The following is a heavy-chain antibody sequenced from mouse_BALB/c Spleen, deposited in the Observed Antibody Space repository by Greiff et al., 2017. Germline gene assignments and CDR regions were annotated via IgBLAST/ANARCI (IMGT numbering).Heavy chain of an antibody. V-gene: IGHV1-80*01. J-gene: IGHJ3*01. CDR1: GYTFSSYW. D-gene: IGHD4-1*01. CDR3: ARFYTVNWDWFAY. CDR2: IYPGDGDT. Sequence: VQLQQSGAELMKPGASVRISCKATGYTFSSYWMNWVKQRPGQGLEWIGQIYPGDGDTNYNGKFKGKATLTADKSSSTAYMQLSSLTSEDYAVYFCARFYTVNWDWFAYWGQGTLVTVSA.